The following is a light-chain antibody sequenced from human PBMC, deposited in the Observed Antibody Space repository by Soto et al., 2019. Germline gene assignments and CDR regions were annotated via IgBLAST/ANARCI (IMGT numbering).Light chain of an antibody. J-gene: IGKJ2*01. Sequence: ENVLTQSPGSLSLSPGERATLSCRASQSVSSNYLAWYQQKPGQSPRLLIYGATNRATGIPDRFSASGSGTEFTLTISRLEPEDFALYFCQQYGSSPYTFGQGTHLDIK. CDR3: QQYGSSPYT. V-gene: IGKV3-20*01. CDR1: QSVSSNY. CDR2: GAT.